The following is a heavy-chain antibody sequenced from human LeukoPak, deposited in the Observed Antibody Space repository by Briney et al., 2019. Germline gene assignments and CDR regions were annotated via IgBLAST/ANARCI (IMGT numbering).Heavy chain of an antibody. J-gene: IGHJ6*02. CDR1: GGSFSGYY. CDR2: INHSGST. V-gene: IGHV4-34*01. D-gene: IGHD6-13*01. Sequence: SETLSLTCAVYGGSFSGYYWSWIRQPPGKGLEWIGEINHSGSTNYNPSLKSRVTISVDTSKNQFSLKLSSVTAADTAVYYCARFGSSSWYPYYYGMDVWGQGTTVTVSS. CDR3: ARFGSSSWYPYYYGMDV.